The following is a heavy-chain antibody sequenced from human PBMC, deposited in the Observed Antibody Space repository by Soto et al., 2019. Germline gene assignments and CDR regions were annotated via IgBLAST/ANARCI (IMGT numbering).Heavy chain of an antibody. D-gene: IGHD4-17*01. CDR2: IYYSGST. J-gene: IGHJ4*02. V-gene: IGHV4-39*01. CDR1: GGSISSSSYY. CDR3: ARRGMTTVTDFDY. Sequence: ASETLSLTCTVSGGSISSSSYYWGWIRQPPGKGLEWIGSIYYSGSTYYNPSLKSRVTISVDTSKNQFSLKLSSVTAADTAVYYCARRGMTTVTDFDYWGQGTLVTVSS.